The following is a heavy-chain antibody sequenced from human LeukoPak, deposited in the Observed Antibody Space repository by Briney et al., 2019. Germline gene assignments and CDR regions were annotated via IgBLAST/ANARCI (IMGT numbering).Heavy chain of an antibody. Sequence: PGGSLRLSCAGSAFTFSNYWMSWVRQAPGKGLEWVADISQDGSEKRYVDSVKGRFTISRDNAKNSLYLQVNSLRAEDTAVYYCARDTSSGWGRTNYYYGMDVWGQGTTVTVS. CDR2: ISQDGSEK. V-gene: IGHV3-7*05. J-gene: IGHJ6*02. CDR1: AFTFSNYW. CDR3: ARDTSSGWGRTNYYYGMDV. D-gene: IGHD6-19*01.